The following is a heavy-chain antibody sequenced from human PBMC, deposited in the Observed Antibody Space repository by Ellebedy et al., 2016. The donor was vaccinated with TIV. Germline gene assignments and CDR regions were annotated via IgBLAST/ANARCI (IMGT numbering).Heavy chain of an antibody. Sequence: GESLKISXAASGFTFSSYSMNWVRQAPGKGLEWVSSISSSSSYIYYADSVKGRFTISRDNAKNSLYLQMNSLRAEDTAVYYCARDGYNLVGMDVWGQGTTVTVSS. V-gene: IGHV3-21*01. CDR1: GFTFSSYS. D-gene: IGHD5-24*01. CDR3: ARDGYNLVGMDV. J-gene: IGHJ6*02. CDR2: ISSSSSYI.